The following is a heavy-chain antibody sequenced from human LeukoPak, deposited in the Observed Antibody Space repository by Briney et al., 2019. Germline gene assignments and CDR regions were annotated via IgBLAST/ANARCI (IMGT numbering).Heavy chain of an antibody. J-gene: IGHJ4*02. V-gene: IGHV4-59*01. Sequence: SETLSLTCTVSGGSISSYYWSWIRQPPGKGLEGFGYIFYSGSTNYNPSLKSRVTISVDTSKNQFSLKLSSVTAADTAVYYCARGLGVMVSVTRASFHFDYWGQGTLVTVSS. CDR1: GGSISSYY. CDR2: IFYSGST. D-gene: IGHD4-17*01. CDR3: ARGLGVMVSVTRASFHFDY.